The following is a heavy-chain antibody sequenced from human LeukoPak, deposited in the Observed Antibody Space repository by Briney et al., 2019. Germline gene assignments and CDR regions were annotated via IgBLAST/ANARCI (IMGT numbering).Heavy chain of an antibody. D-gene: IGHD4-23*01. Sequence: ASVKVSCKVSGYTLTELSMHWVRQAPGKGLEWMGGFDPEDGETIYAQKFQGRVTMTRDTSTSTVYMELSSLRSEDTAVYYCVRDLGDYGGIKFKPPDYWGQGTLVTVSS. CDR2: FDPEDGET. CDR1: GYTLTELS. J-gene: IGHJ4*02. V-gene: IGHV1-24*01. CDR3: VRDLGDYGGIKFKPPDY.